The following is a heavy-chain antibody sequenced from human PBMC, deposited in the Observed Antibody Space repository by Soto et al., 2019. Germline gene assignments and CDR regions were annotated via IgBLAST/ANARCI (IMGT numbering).Heavy chain of an antibody. D-gene: IGHD6-19*01. V-gene: IGHV3-48*02. J-gene: IGHJ4*02. CDR2: ISSSSNTI. Sequence: EVQLVESGGGLVQPGGSLRLSCAASGFTFSSYSMNWVRQAPGKGLEWVSYISSSSNTIYYADSVKGRFTISRDNAKNSLYLQMNSLRDEDTAEYDCARELANSAWYPGGALDYGGQGTLGTVSS. CDR1: GFTFSSYS. CDR3: ARELANSAWYPGGALDY.